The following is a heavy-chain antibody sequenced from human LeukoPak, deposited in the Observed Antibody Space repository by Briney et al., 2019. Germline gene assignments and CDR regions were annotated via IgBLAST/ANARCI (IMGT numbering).Heavy chain of an antibody. CDR2: IRSKAYGGTT. CDR3: TTYDPSNYYGMDV. D-gene: IGHD5-12*01. V-gene: IGHV3-49*04. Sequence: GGSLRLSCTASGFTFGDYAMTWVRQAPRKGLEWVGFIRSKAYGGTTEFAASVKGRFTISRDDSKSIAYLQMSSLKTEDTAVYYCTTYDPSNYYGMDVWGQGTTVTVS. J-gene: IGHJ6*02. CDR1: GFTFGDYA.